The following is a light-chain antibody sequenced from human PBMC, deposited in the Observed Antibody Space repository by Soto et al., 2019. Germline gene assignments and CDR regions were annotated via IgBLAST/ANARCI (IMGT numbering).Light chain of an antibody. CDR2: DAS. CDR3: QQYDSWPKT. CDR1: QSVTSN. J-gene: IGKJ1*01. V-gene: IGKV3-15*01. Sequence: VMTQSPATLSVSPGERVTLSCMTNQSVTSNLAWYQQKPGQAPRLLVYDASTRATAIPSRFSGGGSGTEFTLTISSLQSEDFAVYYCQQYDSWPKTFGPGTKVDIK.